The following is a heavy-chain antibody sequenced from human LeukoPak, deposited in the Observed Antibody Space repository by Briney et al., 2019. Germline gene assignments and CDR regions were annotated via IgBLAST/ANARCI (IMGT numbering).Heavy chain of an antibody. J-gene: IGHJ4*02. V-gene: IGHV3-20*04. D-gene: IGHD2-2*01. CDR3: ARDPPYCRTTSCMGN. CDR1: GFTFDDYG. Sequence: GGSLRLSCAASGFTFDDYGMSWVRQAPGKGLEWVSGINWNGGSTGYADSVKGRFTISRDNAKNSLYLQMNSLRVEDTAVYYCARDPPYCRTTSCMGNWGQGTLVTVSS. CDR2: INWNGGST.